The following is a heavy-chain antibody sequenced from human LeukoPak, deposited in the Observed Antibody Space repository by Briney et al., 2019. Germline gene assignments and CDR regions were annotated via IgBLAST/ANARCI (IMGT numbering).Heavy chain of an antibody. J-gene: IGHJ4*02. Sequence: PSETLSLTCTVSGGSISSYYWSWIRQPPGKGLEWIAYIYYNGATNYNPSLKSRVTISVDTSKNEFSLRLNSVTAADTAVYYCARAVGWNYRLDYVDNWGQGTLVSVSS. CDR2: IYYNGAT. V-gene: IGHV4-59*01. D-gene: IGHD1-7*01. CDR1: GGSISSYY. CDR3: ARAVGWNYRLDYVDN.